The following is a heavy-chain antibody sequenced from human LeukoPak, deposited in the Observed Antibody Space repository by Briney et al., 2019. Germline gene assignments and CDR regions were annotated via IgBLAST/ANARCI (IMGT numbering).Heavy chain of an antibody. D-gene: IGHD3-22*01. J-gene: IGHJ4*02. CDR3: AKRGYYYDSRVFHGFDY. CDR1: GFTFRSYG. V-gene: IGHV3-23*01. Sequence: PGGSLRLSCAASGFTFRSYGMHWVRQAPGKGLEWVSGISGSGSDTYYADSVKGRFTISRDISKNTLYLQMNSLRAEDTAVYYCAKRGYYYDSRVFHGFDYWGQGTLVTVSS. CDR2: ISGSGSDT.